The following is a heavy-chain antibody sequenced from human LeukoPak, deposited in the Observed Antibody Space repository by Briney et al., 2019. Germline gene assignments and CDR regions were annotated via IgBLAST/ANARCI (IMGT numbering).Heavy chain of an antibody. V-gene: IGHV1-18*01. J-gene: IGHJ5*02. CDR3: AWTSGYDPNWFDP. CDR1: GYTFTSYG. D-gene: IGHD5-12*01. CDR2: ISGYNGNT. Sequence: ASVKVSCKASGYTFTSYGISWVRQAPGQGLEWMGWISGYNGNTNYAQKLQGRVTMTTDTSTSTAYMDLRSLRSDDTAVYYCAWTSGYDPNWFDPWGQGTLVTVSS.